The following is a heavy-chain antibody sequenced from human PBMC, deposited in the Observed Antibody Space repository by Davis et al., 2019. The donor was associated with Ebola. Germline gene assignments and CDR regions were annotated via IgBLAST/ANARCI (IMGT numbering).Heavy chain of an antibody. Sequence: GGSLRLSCAASGFTFSSYGMHWVRQAPGKGLEWVAFIRYDGLNTYSADSVKGRFTISRDNSKNTLYLQMKSLRAEDTAVYYCARDRNPKVTQKYYGLDVWGQGTTVTVSS. CDR1: GFTFSSYG. CDR2: IRYDGLNT. D-gene: IGHD4-11*01. CDR3: ARDRNPKVTQKYYGLDV. V-gene: IGHV3-30*02. J-gene: IGHJ6*02.